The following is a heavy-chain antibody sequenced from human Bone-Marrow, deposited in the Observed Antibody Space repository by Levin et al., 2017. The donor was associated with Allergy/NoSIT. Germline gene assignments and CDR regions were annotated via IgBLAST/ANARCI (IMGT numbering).Heavy chain of an antibody. J-gene: IGHJ4*02. Sequence: SETLSLTCNVSGGSIRGGSYSWGRIRQPPEKGLEWIGTISSGRSTYYNPSFNSRLTISLDTSTNLLSLNLDSLTAADTAVYYCATGPSGFDYWGQGTLVTVSS. CDR1: GGSIRGGSYS. CDR2: ISSGRST. V-gene: IGHV4-39*01. D-gene: IGHD1-26*01. CDR3: ATGPSGFDY.